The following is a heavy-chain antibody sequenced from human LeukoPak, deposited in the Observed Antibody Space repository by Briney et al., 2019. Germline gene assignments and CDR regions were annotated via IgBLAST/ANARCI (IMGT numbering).Heavy chain of an antibody. CDR1: GLTFSSYS. CDR3: AKGKDAMAV. D-gene: IGHD4-23*01. J-gene: IGHJ6*02. CDR2: ISGSGQTT. V-gene: IGHV3-23*01. Sequence: TGASLRLSCVASGLTFSSYSMSWVRQAPGKGLEWISGISGSGQTTWYADSVKGRFTISRDNSKDTVYLQMSSLRAGDTALYYCAKGKDAMAVWGRGTKVIVSS.